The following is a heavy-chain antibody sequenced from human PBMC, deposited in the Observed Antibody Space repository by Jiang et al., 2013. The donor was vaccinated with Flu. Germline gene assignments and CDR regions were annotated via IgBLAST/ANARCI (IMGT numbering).Heavy chain of an antibody. Sequence: LLKPSETLSLTCTVSGGSISSSSYYWGWIRQPPGKGLEWIGSIYYSGSTYYNLSLKSRVTISVDTSKNQFSLKLSSVTAADTAVYYCARRRVGATTFDYWGQGTLVTVSS. D-gene: IGHD1-26*01. CDR3: ARRRVGATTFDY. CDR1: GGSISSSSYY. J-gene: IGHJ4*02. CDR2: IYYSGST. V-gene: IGHV4-39*01.